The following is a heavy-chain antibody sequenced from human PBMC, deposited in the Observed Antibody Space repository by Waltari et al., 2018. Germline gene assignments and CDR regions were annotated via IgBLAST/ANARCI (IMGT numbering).Heavy chain of an antibody. CDR1: GYTLTELS. CDR3: ATGRYYDILTGSPFDY. CDR2: FDPEDGET. V-gene: IGHV1-24*01. J-gene: IGHJ4*02. D-gene: IGHD3-9*01. Sequence: QVQLVQSGAEVKKPGASVKVSCKVSGYTLTELSLHWVRQAPGKGLEWMGGFDPEDGETIYAQKFQGRVTMTEDTSTDTAYMELSSLRSEDTAVYYCATGRYYDILTGSPFDYWGQGTLVTVSS.